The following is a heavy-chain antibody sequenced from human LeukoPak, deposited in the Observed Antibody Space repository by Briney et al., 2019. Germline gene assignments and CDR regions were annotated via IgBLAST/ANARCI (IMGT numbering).Heavy chain of an antibody. V-gene: IGHV1-18*01. CDR3: AGRAGALNPFGY. D-gene: IGHD1-14*01. CDR2: VSGHNGDT. Sequence: ASVKVSCKASGYTFISYGISWVRQAPGQGLEWMGWVSGHNGDTNYARKVQGRVTMTTDTSTSTAYMELRNLRSDDTAVYYCAGRAGALNPFGYWGQGTLVTVSS. J-gene: IGHJ4*02. CDR1: GYTFISYG.